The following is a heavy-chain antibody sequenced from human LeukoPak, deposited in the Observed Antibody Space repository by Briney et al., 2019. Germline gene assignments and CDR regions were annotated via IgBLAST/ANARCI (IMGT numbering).Heavy chain of an antibody. Sequence: GGSLRLSCAVSGFTFSDCWMTWVRQAPGKGLEWVANIKQDGGEKNYVDSVKGRFTISRDNAKNSVYLQMHSLRGEDTAVYYCARDTSPYTGTIWSDAFDIWGQGTMVTVSS. CDR2: IKQDGGEK. V-gene: IGHV3-7*01. CDR1: GFTFSDCW. CDR3: ARDTSPYTGTIWSDAFDI. D-gene: IGHD2-2*01. J-gene: IGHJ3*02.